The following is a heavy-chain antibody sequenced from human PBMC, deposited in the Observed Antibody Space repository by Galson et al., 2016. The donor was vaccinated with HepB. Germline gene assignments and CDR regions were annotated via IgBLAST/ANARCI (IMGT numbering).Heavy chain of an antibody. CDR1: GDSISDFY. J-gene: IGHJ4*02. D-gene: IGHD3-3*01. CDR2: IHYSGNA. V-gene: IGHV4-59*01. CDR3: ATTPPYDYRSGYSPYYFDH. Sequence: ETLSLTCTVSGDSISDFYWSWIRQTPGQGLEWIGYIHYSGNAYYNPSFKSRVTISIDASKNQFSLTLTSVTAADTAVYYCATTPPYDYRSGYSPYYFDHWGQGTLVAVSS.